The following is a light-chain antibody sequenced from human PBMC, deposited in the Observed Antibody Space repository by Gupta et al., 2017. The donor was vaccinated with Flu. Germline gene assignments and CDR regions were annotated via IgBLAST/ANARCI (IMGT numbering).Light chain of an antibody. Sequence: EIVLTQSPGTLSLSPGERATLSCRASQSVISNYFAWSQQKPGQAPRRLVYAASSRATGIPYRLSGSGSVTDFTLTISMLDPEEFAVDYGHQYGSPPRTFGGGTKVETK. V-gene: IGKV3-20*01. J-gene: IGKJ4*01. CDR3: HQYGSPPRT. CDR1: QSVISNY. CDR2: AAS.